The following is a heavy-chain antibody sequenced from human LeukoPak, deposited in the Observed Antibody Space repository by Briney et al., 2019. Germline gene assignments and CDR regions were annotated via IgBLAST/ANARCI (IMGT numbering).Heavy chain of an antibody. CDR1: GASISSFY. V-gene: IGHV4-59*08. CDR2: IYYTGST. J-gene: IGHJ4*02. Sequence: TSETLSLTCTVSGASISSFYWSWIRQPPGKPLEWIGFIYYTGSTNYSPSLKSRVSISVGTSQNQFSLKLTSVTAADTAVYYCARHVIVPDSSGYPLDWGQGTLVTVSS. D-gene: IGHD3-22*01. CDR3: ARHVIVPDSSGYPLD.